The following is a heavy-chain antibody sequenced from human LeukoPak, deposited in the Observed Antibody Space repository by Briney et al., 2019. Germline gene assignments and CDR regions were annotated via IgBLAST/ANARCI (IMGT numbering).Heavy chain of an antibody. CDR2: ISYDGSNK. Sequence: GGSLRLSCAASGFTFSSYAMHWVRQAPGKGLEWVAVISYDGSNKHYADSVKGRFTISRDNSKNTLYLQMNSLRAEDTAVYYCARDVREMAPDYWGQGTLVTVSS. D-gene: IGHD5-24*01. J-gene: IGHJ4*02. CDR1: GFTFSSYA. V-gene: IGHV3-30-3*01. CDR3: ARDVREMAPDY.